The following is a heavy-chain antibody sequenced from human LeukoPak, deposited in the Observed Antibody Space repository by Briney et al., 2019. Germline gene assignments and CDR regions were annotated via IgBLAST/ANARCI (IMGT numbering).Heavy chain of an antibody. CDR2: IRYDGSNK. Sequence: WGSLRLSCAASGFTFSSYGMHWVRQAPGKGLEWVAFIRYDGSNKYYADSVKGRFTISRDNSKNTLYLQMNSLRAEDTAVYYCAKLGRVVVVPAAYYDYWGQGTLVTVSS. CDR1: GFTFSSYG. D-gene: IGHD2-2*01. CDR3: AKLGRVVVVPAAYYDY. J-gene: IGHJ4*02. V-gene: IGHV3-30*02.